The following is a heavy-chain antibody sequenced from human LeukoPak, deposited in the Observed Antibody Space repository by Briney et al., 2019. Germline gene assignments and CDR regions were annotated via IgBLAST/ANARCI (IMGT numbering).Heavy chain of an antibody. CDR1: GGSISSGDYY. D-gene: IGHD3-10*01. CDR3: ARDFYGSGSYP. V-gene: IGHV4-30-4*01. J-gene: IGHJ5*02. CDR2: IYYSGST. Sequence: NTAQTLSLTCTVSGGSISSGDYYWSWIRQPPGKGLEWIGYIYYSGSTYYNPSLKSRVTISVDTSKNQFSLKLSSVTAADTAVYYCARDFYGSGSYPWGQGTLVTVS.